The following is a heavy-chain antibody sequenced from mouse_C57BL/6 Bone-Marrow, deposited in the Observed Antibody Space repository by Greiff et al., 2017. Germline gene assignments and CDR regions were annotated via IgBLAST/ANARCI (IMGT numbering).Heavy chain of an antibody. CDR1: GYSITSGYY. J-gene: IGHJ4*01. D-gene: IGHD1-1*01. CDR2: ISYDGSN. CDR3: ARESYYGSSLFAMDY. Sequence: EVQLQQSGPGLVKPSQSLSLTCSVTGYSITSGYYWNWIRQFPGNKLEWMGYISYDGSNNYNPSLKNRISITRDTSKNPFFLQVNSVTTKDTATYYCARESYYGSSLFAMDYWGQGTSVTVSS. V-gene: IGHV3-6*01.